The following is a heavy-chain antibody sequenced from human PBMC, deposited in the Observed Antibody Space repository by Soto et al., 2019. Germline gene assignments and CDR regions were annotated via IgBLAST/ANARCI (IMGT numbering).Heavy chain of an antibody. CDR3: SRVDPSANSPDY. CDR2: SRNRVNNLST. D-gene: IGHD1-26*01. CDR1: EFSFSDQY. Sequence: VQVEESGGGLVLPGGSLRLSCTVSADSEFSFSDQYMDWVRQAPGKGLEWVGRSRNRVNNLSTSYAASVQGRFTISSDVSKNTVYLQMHSLKTDDPAVYYCSRVDPSANSPDYWGQGTLGTVSS. J-gene: IGHJ4*02. V-gene: IGHV3-72*01.